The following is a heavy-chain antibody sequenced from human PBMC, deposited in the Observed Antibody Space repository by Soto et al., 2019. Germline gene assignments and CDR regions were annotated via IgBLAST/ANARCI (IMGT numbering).Heavy chain of an antibody. CDR1: GGTFSPYT. CDR3: ARDWESSSHTWAFGGD. D-gene: IGHD3-10*01. Sequence: QVQLVQSGAEVKKPGSSVKVSCKASGGTFSPYTITWVRQAPGQGLEWMGRIIPMFDITNYALKFQDRVTITADRSTSTAYLELRSLRSEDSAVYFCARDWESSSHTWAFGGDWGQGTLGTVSS. CDR2: IIPMFDIT. J-gene: IGHJ4*02. V-gene: IGHV1-69*08.